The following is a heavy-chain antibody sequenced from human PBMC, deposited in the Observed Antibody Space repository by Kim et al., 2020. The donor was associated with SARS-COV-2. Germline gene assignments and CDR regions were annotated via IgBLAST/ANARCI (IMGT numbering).Heavy chain of an antibody. J-gene: IGHJ4*02. V-gene: IGHV4-4*09. D-gene: IGHD5-18*01. Sequence: NYNPSLKSRVTISVDTSKNQFSLKLSSVTAADTAVYYWARTYTAMVHFDYWGQGTLVTVSS. CDR3: ARTYTAMVHFDY.